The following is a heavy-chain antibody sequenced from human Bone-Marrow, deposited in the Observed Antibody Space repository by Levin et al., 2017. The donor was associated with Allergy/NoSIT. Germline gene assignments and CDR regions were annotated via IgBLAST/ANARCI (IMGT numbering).Heavy chain of an antibody. V-gene: IGHV1-8*01. Sequence: ASVKVSCKASGYTFTSYAINWVRQATGQGLEWMGWMNPHISNLGYAQKFQGRVTMTRNTSISTAYMELFSLKSDDTAVYYCARGRPQYCSGGTCGNYYFDYWGQGTLVTVSS. CDR2: MNPHISNL. J-gene: IGHJ4*02. CDR1: GYTFTSYA. D-gene: IGHD2-15*01. CDR3: ARGRPQYCSGGTCGNYYFDY.